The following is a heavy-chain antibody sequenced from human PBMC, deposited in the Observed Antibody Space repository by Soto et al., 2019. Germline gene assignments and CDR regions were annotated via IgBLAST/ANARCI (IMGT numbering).Heavy chain of an antibody. CDR1: GFSFSSYA. J-gene: IGHJ4*02. CDR2: ISSSGSTI. Sequence: LRLSCAASGFSFSSYAMRWVRQAPGKGLEWVSYISSSGSTIYYADSVKGRFTISRDNDKNSLYLQMNSLRAEDTAVYYCARDPREYYFDFWGQGTLVTVSS. CDR3: ARDPREYYFDF. V-gene: IGHV3-11*01.